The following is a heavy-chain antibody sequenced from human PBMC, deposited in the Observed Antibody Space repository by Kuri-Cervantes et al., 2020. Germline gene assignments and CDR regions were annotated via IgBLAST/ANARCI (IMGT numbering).Heavy chain of an antibody. Sequence: GGSLRLSCAASGFSFSRYWMSWIRQAPGKGLEWVSYIRSSGSTIYYADSVKGRFTISRDNAKNSLYLQMNSLRAEDTAVYYCARVKMVRGRTEAFDIWGQGTMVTVSS. CDR3: ARVKMVRGRTEAFDI. J-gene: IGHJ3*02. CDR2: IRSSGSTI. CDR1: GFSFSRYW. D-gene: IGHD3-10*01. V-gene: IGHV3-11*04.